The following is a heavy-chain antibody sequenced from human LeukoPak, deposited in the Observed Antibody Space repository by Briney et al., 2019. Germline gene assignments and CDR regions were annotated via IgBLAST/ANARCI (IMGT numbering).Heavy chain of an antibody. J-gene: IGHJ4*02. CDR1: GFTFSIYS. Sequence: GGSLRLSCAASGFTFSIYSMNWVRQAPGKGLEWVSSISSSSVHIYYADSLKGRFTISRDNAKNSLYLQMDSLRAEDTAVYYCATELQWSFYYWGQGTLVTVSS. V-gene: IGHV3-21*01. CDR3: ATELQWSFYY. D-gene: IGHD2-15*01. CDR2: ISSSSVHI.